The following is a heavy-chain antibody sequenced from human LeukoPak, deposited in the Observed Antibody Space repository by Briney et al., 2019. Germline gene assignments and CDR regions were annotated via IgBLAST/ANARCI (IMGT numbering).Heavy chain of an antibody. J-gene: IGHJ5*02. Sequence: PSETLSLTCTVSGDSISSYYWGWIRQPPGKGLEWIGNIYYSGSTYYNPSLKSRVTISVDTSKNQFSLKLSSVTAADTAVYYCARQYYYDSSGPTIWFDPWGQGTLVTVSS. CDR1: GDSISSYY. D-gene: IGHD3-22*01. V-gene: IGHV4-39*01. CDR3: ARQYYYDSSGPTIWFDP. CDR2: IYYSGST.